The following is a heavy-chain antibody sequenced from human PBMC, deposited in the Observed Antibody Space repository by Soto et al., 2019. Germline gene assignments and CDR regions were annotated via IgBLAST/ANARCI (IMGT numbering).Heavy chain of an antibody. V-gene: IGHV1-69*13. J-gene: IGHJ4*02. Sequence: SVKVSGKASGGSLGNSAINWLRQTPGQGLEWLGGFIPVYRTLNYAQKFQGRVTITADESTGTAYMTLSSLASDDTAVYYCATGVIWIGYFTVDSWGQGTRVTVSS. CDR3: ATGVIWIGYFTVDS. CDR1: GGSLGNSA. D-gene: IGHD3-3*01. CDR2: FIPVYRTL.